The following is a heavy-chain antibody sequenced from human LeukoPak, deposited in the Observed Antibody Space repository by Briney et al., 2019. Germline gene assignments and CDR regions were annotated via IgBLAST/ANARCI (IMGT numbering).Heavy chain of an antibody. CDR1: GFSFSSYA. J-gene: IGHJ3*02. V-gene: IGHV3-23*01. D-gene: IGHD4-17*01. CDR2: ISGSGGST. Sequence: PGGSLRLSCAASGFSFSSYAMSWVRQAPGKGLEWVSAISGSGGSTYYADSVKGRFTISRDNSKNTLYLQMNSLRAEDTAVYYCAKGTHGDYGSEVAFDIWGQGTMVTVSS. CDR3: AKGTHGDYGSEVAFDI.